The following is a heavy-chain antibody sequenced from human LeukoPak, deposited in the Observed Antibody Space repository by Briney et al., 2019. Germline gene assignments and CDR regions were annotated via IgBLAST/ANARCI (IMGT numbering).Heavy chain of an antibody. CDR2: ISYDGSNK. CDR1: GFTFSSYA. Sequence: GGSLRLSCAASGFTFSSYAMHWVRQAPGKGLEWVAVISYDGSNKYYADSVKGRFTISRDNSKNTLYLQMNSLRAEDTAVYYCARDRSYCYGPSFDYWGQGTLVTVSS. J-gene: IGHJ4*02. V-gene: IGHV3-30*04. CDR3: ARDRSYCYGPSFDY. D-gene: IGHD5-18*01.